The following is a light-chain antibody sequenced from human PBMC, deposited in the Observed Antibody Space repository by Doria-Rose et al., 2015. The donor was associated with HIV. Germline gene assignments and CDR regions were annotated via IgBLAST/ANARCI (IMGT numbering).Light chain of an antibody. V-gene: IGKV2D-29*02. CDR3: MQTILLPFT. J-gene: IGKJ3*01. Sequence: EIVLTQSPLSLSVTPGQPASISCRSSQSLVNSGGKTYLYWYLQKPGQSPQLLIYEVSNRFSGVPDRFSGSGSGTDFTLKISRVEPEDFGVYYCMQTILLPFTFGPGTTVDIK. CDR2: EVS. CDR1: QSLVNSGGKTY.